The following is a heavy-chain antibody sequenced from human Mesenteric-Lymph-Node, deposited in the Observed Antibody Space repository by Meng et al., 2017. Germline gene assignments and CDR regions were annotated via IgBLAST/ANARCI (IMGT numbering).Heavy chain of an antibody. CDR3: AKARELLWFGELLT. J-gene: IGHJ5*02. D-gene: IGHD3-10*01. Sequence: ASVKVSCKAFGYTFTSYAMHWVRQAPGQGLEWMGWINPNSAGTNYAQKFQGRVTMTRDTSISTAYMELSRLTSDDTAMYYCAKARELLWFGELLTWGQGTLVTVSS. V-gene: IGHV1-2*02. CDR2: INPNSAGT. CDR1: GYTFTSYA.